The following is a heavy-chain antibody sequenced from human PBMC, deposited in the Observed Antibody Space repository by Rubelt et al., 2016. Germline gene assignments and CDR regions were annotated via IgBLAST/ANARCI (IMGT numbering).Heavy chain of an antibody. D-gene: IGHD4-17*01. Sequence: GLEWVAAIWYDGSKEYYGDSVKGRFTISRDNSKNTLYLEINSLRAEDTAVYYCARTDYGDYNDAFDIWGQGTMVTVSS. CDR3: ARTDYGDYNDAFDI. V-gene: IGHV3-33*01. CDR2: IWYDGSKE. J-gene: IGHJ3*02.